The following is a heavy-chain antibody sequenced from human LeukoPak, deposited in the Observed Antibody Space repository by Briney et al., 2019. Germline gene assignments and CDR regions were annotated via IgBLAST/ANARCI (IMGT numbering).Heavy chain of an antibody. V-gene: IGHV4-39*07. D-gene: IGHD3-22*01. CDR1: GGSISSSSYY. CDR3: ARADSSGFENY. Sequence: SETLSLTCTVSGGSISSSSYYWGWIRQPPGKGLEWIGSIYYSGSTYYNPSLKSRVTISVDTSKNQFSLKLSSATAADTAVYYCARADSSGFENYWGQGTLVTVSS. J-gene: IGHJ4*02. CDR2: IYYSGST.